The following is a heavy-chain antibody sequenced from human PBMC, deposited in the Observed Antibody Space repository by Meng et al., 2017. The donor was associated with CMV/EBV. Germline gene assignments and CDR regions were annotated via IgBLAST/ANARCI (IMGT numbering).Heavy chain of an antibody. D-gene: IGHD6-13*01. CDR1: GYTFTSYG. CDR2: ISAYNGNT. J-gene: IGHJ6*02. CDR3: ARDALYSSSWYYYYYGMDV. V-gene: IGHV1-18*01. Sequence: ASVKVSCKASGYTFTSYGISWVRQAPGQGLEWMGWISAYNGNTNNAQKLQGRVTMTTDTSTSTAYMELRSLRSDDTAVYYCARDALYSSSWYYYYYGMDVWGQGTTVTVSS.